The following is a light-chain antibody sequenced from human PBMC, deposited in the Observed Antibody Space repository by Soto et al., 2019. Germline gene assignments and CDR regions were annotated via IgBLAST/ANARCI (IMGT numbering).Light chain of an antibody. CDR3: QQYHSYSDT. CDR2: VAF. V-gene: IGKV1-5*01. CDR1: QSISSW. Sequence: DIQLTQSPSTLSASVGDRATITCRASQSISSWLAWYQQKPGKAPRLLIYVAFTWDSGVPSRFSGSGSGTEFTLTISSLQSDDFATYYCQQYHSYSDTFGQGTKLEIK. J-gene: IGKJ2*01.